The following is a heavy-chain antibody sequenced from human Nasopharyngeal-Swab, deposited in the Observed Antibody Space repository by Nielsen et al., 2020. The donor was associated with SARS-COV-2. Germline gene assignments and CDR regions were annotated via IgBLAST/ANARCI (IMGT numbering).Heavy chain of an antibody. CDR1: GFTFSSYS. CDR3: ARDTWDIVVVPAAAGEAFDI. J-gene: IGHJ3*02. V-gene: IGHV3-48*01. CDR2: ISSSSSTI. D-gene: IGHD2-2*01. Sequence: GGSLRLSCAASGFTFSSYSMNWVRQAPGKGLEWVSYISSSSSTIYYADSVKGRFTISRDNAKNSLYLQMNSLRAEDTAVYYCARDTWDIVVVPAAAGEAFDIWGQGTMVTVSS.